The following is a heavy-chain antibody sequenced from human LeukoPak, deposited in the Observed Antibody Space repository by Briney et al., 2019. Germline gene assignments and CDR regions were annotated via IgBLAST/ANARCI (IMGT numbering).Heavy chain of an antibody. CDR2: ISGSAGST. J-gene: IGHJ4*02. Sequence: GGSLRLSCAASGFTFSDYAMSWVRQTPGWGLEWVSTISGSAGSTHNADSVKGRFTISRDNSKNTLYLHVSRLRVEDTAVYYWAKDRGFNYGYCFDYWGQGNLVTVSS. CDR1: GFTFSDYA. V-gene: IGHV3-23*01. CDR3: AKDRGFNYGYCFDY. D-gene: IGHD5-18*01.